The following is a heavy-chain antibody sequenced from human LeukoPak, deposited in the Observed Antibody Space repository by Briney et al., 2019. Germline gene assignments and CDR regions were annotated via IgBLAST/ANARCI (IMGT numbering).Heavy chain of an antibody. J-gene: IGHJ4*02. D-gene: IGHD6-13*01. CDR3: ARRIAAAAAPYYFDY. V-gene: IGHV3-9*01. Sequence: GGSPRLSCAASGFTFDDYAMHWVRQAPGKGLEWVSGISWNSGSIGYADSVKGRFTISRDNAKNSLYLQMNSLRAEDTAVYYCARRIAAAAAPYYFDYWGQGTLVTVSS. CDR1: GFTFDDYA. CDR2: ISWNSGSI.